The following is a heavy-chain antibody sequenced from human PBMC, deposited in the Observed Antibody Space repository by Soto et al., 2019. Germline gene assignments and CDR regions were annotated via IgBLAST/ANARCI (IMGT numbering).Heavy chain of an antibody. D-gene: IGHD4-4*01. CDR2: IIPIIGII. Sequence: QVQLVQSGAEVKKPGSSVMVSCKASGGTVSTYSITWLRQAPGQGLEWMGRIIPIIGIINYAQKFQGRVTISADKFTGTAYMELTGLRSDDTAVYYCAGDPDSHYNDSHASSYPWGQGTLVTVSS. J-gene: IGHJ5*02. V-gene: IGHV1-69*08. CDR3: AGDPDSHYNDSHASSYP. CDR1: GGTVSTYS.